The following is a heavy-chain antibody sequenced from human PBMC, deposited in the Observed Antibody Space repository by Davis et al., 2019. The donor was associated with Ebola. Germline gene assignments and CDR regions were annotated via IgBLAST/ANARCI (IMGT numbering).Heavy chain of an antibody. V-gene: IGHV3-30*18. CDR2: ISFDGAIK. CDR1: GFTFSSYG. Sequence: PGGSLRLSCAASGFTFSSYGMHWVRQAPGKGLEWVAVISFDGAIKDYGDSVKGRFTISRDNSKNTLYLQMNSLRAEDSAVYYCAKRASDYYGEENDYWGQGTLVTVSS. CDR3: AKRASDYYGEENDY. J-gene: IGHJ4*02. D-gene: IGHD4-17*01.